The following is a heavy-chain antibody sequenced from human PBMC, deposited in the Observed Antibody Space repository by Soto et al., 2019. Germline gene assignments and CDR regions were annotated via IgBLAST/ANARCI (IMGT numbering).Heavy chain of an antibody. CDR3: ARHQVAAAFFDY. Sequence: HGESLKISCKGSGYSFTSYWIGWVRQMPGKGLEWMGIIYPGDSDTRYSPSFQGRVTISADKSISTAYLQWSSLKAADTAMYYCARHQVAAAFFDYWGQGTLVTVSS. V-gene: IGHV5-51*01. D-gene: IGHD6-13*01. CDR1: GYSFTSYW. J-gene: IGHJ4*02. CDR2: IYPGDSDT.